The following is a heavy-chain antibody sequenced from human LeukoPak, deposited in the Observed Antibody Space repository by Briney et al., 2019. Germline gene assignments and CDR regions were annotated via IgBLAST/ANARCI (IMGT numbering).Heavy chain of an antibody. D-gene: IGHD5-18*01. J-gene: IGHJ4*02. Sequence: SVNLSCNASGYTFTSYGISWGRQAPGQGREGMGWISTYNGNTNYAQKLQGRVTMTTDTSTSTVYMELGRLRSEDTAVYYCAREIGPRQLHLWGSAFDSWGQGTLVTVSS. CDR1: GYTFTSYG. V-gene: IGHV1-18*01. CDR2: ISTYNGNT. CDR3: AREIGPRQLHLWGSAFDS.